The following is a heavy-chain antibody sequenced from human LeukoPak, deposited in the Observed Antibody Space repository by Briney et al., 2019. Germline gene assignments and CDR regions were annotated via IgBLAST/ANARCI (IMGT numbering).Heavy chain of an antibody. CDR2: INPSGGST. CDR3: ARRAGDIVVVPPAMFPGDYYYYMDV. Sequence: ASVKVSCKASGYTFTSNFTHWVRQAPGQGLEWMGIINPSGGSTSYAEKFQGRVTMTRDTSTSTVYMELSSLRSEDTAVYYCARRAGDIVVVPPAMFPGDYYYYMDVWGKGTTVTVSS. D-gene: IGHD2-2*01. CDR1: GYTFTSNF. V-gene: IGHV1-46*01. J-gene: IGHJ6*03.